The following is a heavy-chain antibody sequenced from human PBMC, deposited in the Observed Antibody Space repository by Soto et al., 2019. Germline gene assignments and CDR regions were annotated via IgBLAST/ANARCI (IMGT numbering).Heavy chain of an antibody. CDR3: ARGMVGYYYTDV. CDR1: GFTFSSYG. V-gene: IGHV3-33*01. D-gene: IGHD2-15*01. CDR2: IWYDGSNK. Sequence: GGSLRLSCAASGFTFSSYGMHWVRQAPGKGLEWVAVIWYDGSNKYYADSVKGRFTISRDNSKNTLYLQMNSLRAEDTAVYYCARGMVGYYYTDVWGKGTTVTVSS. J-gene: IGHJ6*03.